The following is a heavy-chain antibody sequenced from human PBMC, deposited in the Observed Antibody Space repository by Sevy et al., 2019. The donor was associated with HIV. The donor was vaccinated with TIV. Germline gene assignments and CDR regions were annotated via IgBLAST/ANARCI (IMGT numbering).Heavy chain of an antibody. CDR2: ISYDGSNK. CDR1: GFTFSSYA. V-gene: IGHV3-30-3*01. D-gene: IGHD3-22*01. J-gene: IGHJ4*02. CDR3: ARDQYYDSGGSPYFDY. Sequence: GGSLRLSCAASGFTFSSYAMHWVRQAPGKGLEWVAVISYDGSNKYYADSVKGRFTISRDNSKNTLYLQMNSLRAEDTAVYYCARDQYYDSGGSPYFDYWGQGTLVTVSS.